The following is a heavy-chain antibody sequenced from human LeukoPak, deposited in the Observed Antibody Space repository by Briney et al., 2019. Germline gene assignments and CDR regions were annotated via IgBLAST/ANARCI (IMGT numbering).Heavy chain of an antibody. Sequence: PGGFLRLSCAASGFTFSSYSMKWVRQAPGEGLEWVSSISSSSSYIYYADSLKGRFTISRDNAKNSLYLQMNSLRAEDTAVYYCARIQLNSYYYYMDVWGKGTTVTVSS. J-gene: IGHJ6*03. CDR3: ARIQLNSYYYYMDV. CDR2: ISSSSSYI. CDR1: GFTFSSYS. D-gene: IGHD2-2*01. V-gene: IGHV3-21*01.